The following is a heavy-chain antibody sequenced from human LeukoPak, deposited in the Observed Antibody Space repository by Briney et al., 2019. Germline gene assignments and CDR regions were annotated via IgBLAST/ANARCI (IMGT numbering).Heavy chain of an antibody. Sequence: GGSLRLSCAASGFTFSSYAMSWVRQAPGKGLEWVSAISGSGGSTYYADSVKGRFTISRDNSKNTLYLEMNSLRAEDTAVYYCAHLIAAAGTRWFDPWGQGTLVTVSS. V-gene: IGHV3-23*01. CDR3: AHLIAAAGTRWFDP. D-gene: IGHD6-13*01. CDR1: GFTFSSYA. J-gene: IGHJ5*02. CDR2: ISGSGGST.